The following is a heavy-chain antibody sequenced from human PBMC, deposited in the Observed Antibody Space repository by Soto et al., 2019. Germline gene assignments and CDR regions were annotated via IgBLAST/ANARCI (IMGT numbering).Heavy chain of an antibody. CDR2: IKQDGSEK. CDR3: ARNARDFWSGFYGMDV. CDR1: GFTFSSYW. Sequence: WGSLRLSCAASGFTFSSYWMSWFRQAPGKGLEWVANIKQDGSEKYYVDSVKGRFTISRDNAKNSLYLQMNSLRAEDTAVYYWARNARDFWSGFYGMDVWGQGTTVTVSS. D-gene: IGHD3-3*01. J-gene: IGHJ6*02. V-gene: IGHV3-7*01.